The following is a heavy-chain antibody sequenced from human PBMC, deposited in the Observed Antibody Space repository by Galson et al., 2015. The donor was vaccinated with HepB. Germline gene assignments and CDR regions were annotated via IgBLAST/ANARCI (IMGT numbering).Heavy chain of an antibody. D-gene: IGHD3-22*01. J-gene: IGHJ4*02. CDR3: ARQLYDSSGYVVLDY. Sequence: SVKVSCKASGYTFTSYYMHWVRQAPGQGLEWMGIINPSGGSTSYAQKLQGRVTMTRDTSTSTVYMELSSLRSEDTAVYYCARQLYDSSGYVVLDYWGQGTLSPSPQ. CDR1: GYTFTSYY. V-gene: IGHV1-46*04. CDR2: INPSGGST.